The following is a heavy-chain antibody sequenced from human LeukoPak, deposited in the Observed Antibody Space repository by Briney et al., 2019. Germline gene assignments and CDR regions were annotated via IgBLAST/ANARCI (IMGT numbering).Heavy chain of an antibody. CDR3: ARVRCSSSCQGFQH. V-gene: IGHV3-33*01. CDR1: GFTFSSYG. CDR2: IWYDGSNK. J-gene: IGHJ1*01. D-gene: IGHD6-13*01. Sequence: GGSLRLSCAASGFTFSSYGMHWVRQAPGKGLEGVAVIWYDGSNKYYADSVKGRFTISRDNSKNTLYLQMNSLRAEDTAVYYCARVRCSSSCQGFQHWGQGTLVTVSS.